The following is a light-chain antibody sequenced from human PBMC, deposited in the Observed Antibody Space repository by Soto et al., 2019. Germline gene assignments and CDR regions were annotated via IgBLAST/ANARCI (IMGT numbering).Light chain of an antibody. CDR2: SNS. Sequence: QSVLIQPPSASGTPGQRVTVSCSGGSSNIGSYTVNWYQQPPGAAPKLLIYSNSQRPSGVPDRFSASKSGTSASLAISGLQSEDEAEYYCAAWDDSLNGYVFGPGTKLTVL. V-gene: IGLV1-44*01. CDR3: AAWDDSLNGYV. J-gene: IGLJ1*01. CDR1: SSNIGSYT.